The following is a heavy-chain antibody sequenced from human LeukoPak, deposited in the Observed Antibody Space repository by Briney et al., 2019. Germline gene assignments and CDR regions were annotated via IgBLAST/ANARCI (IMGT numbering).Heavy chain of an antibody. CDR3: ARGRTPFGVVISELDY. CDR2: IYYSGST. Sequence: SQTLSLTCTVSGGSISSGDYYWSWIRQPPGRGLEWIGYIYYSGSTYYNPSLKSRVTISVDTSKNQFSLKLSSVTAADTAVYYCARGRTPFGVVISELDYWGQGTLVTVSS. CDR1: GGSISSGDYY. V-gene: IGHV4-30-4*01. D-gene: IGHD3-3*01. J-gene: IGHJ4*02.